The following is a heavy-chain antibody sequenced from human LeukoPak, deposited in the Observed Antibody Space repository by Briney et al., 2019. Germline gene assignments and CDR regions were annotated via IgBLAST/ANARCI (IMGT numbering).Heavy chain of an antibody. D-gene: IGHD3-16*01. CDR2: FDPEDGET. J-gene: IGHJ3*02. CDR3: ATGGLGGASDI. CDR1: GGTFSEFD. Sequence: ASVKVSCKASGGTFSEFDISWVRQAPGQGLEWMGGFDPEDGETIYAQKFQGRVTMTEDTSTDTAYMELSSLRSEDTAVYYCATGGLGGASDIWGQGTMVTVSS. V-gene: IGHV1-24*01.